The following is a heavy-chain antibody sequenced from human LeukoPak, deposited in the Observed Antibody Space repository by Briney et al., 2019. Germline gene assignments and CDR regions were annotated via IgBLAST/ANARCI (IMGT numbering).Heavy chain of an antibody. CDR1: GFTFSSYG. D-gene: IGHD3-9*01. CDR3: ARAPWDDILTGFDY. Sequence: GGTLRLSCAAFGFTFSSYGMSWVRQAPGKGLEWVSVISGSGGSTYYAASVKGRFTISRDNAKNSLYLQMNSLRAEDTAVYYCARAPWDDILTGFDYWGQGTLVTVSS. V-gene: IGHV3-23*01. J-gene: IGHJ4*02. CDR2: ISGSGGST.